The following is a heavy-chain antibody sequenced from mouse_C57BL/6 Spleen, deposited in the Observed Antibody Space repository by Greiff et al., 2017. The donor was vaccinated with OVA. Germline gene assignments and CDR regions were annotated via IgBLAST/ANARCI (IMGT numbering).Heavy chain of an antibody. CDR3: ARQDGSSYWYFDV. J-gene: IGHJ1*03. D-gene: IGHD1-1*01. V-gene: IGHV5-15*01. Sequence: EVQVVESGGGLVQPGGSLKLSCAASGFTFSDYGMAWVRQAPRKGPEWVAFISNLAYSIYYADTVTGRFTISRENAKNTLYLEMSSLRSEDTAMYYCARQDGSSYWYFDVWGTGTTVTVSS. CDR2: ISNLAYSI. CDR1: GFTFSDYG.